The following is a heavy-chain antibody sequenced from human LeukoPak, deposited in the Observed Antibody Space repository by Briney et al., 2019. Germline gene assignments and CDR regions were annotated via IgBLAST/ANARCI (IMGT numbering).Heavy chain of an antibody. CDR1: GFTFSSYG. CDR3: AKVSVDSYYYYYYMDV. J-gene: IGHJ6*03. CDR2: IRYDGSNK. V-gene: IGHV3-30*02. Sequence: GGSLRLSCAASGFTFSSYGMHWVRQAPGKGLEWVAFIRYDGSNKYYADSVKGRFTISRDNSKNTLYLQMNSLRAEDTAVYYCAKVSVDSYYYYYYMDVWGKGTTVTVSS.